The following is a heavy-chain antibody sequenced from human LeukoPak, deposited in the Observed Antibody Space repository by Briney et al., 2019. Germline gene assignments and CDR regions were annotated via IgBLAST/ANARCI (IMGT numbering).Heavy chain of an antibody. CDR3: ARGYDYYDSSGPLPAY. J-gene: IGHJ4*02. Sequence: ASVKVSCKASGYTFTGYYMHWVRQAPGQGLEWMGWISAYNGNTNYAQKLQGRVTMTTDTSTSTAYMELRSLRSDDTAVYYCARGYDYYDSSGPLPAYWGQGTLVTVSS. CDR2: ISAYNGNT. V-gene: IGHV1-18*04. CDR1: GYTFTGYY. D-gene: IGHD3-22*01.